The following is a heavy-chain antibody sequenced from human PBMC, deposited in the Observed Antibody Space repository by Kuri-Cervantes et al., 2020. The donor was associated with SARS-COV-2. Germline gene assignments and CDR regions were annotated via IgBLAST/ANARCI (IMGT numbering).Heavy chain of an antibody. V-gene: IGHV3-21*01. J-gene: IGHJ6*02. Sequence: GESLKISCAASGFTFSSYIMNWVRQAPGKGLEWVSSISSSSSYIYYADSVKGRFTISRDNAKNSLYLQMNSLRAEDTAVYYCARDRGKIAARIYYYYGMDVWGQGTTVTVSS. D-gene: IGHD6-6*01. CDR1: GFTFSSYI. CDR2: ISSSSSYI. CDR3: ARDRGKIAARIYYYYGMDV.